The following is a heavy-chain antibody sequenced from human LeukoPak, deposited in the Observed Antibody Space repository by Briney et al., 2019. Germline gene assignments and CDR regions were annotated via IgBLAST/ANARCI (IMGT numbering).Heavy chain of an antibody. CDR3: ANGRPGVEKLWLLVWYFDL. D-gene: IGHD5-18*01. J-gene: IGHJ2*01. CDR2: INHSGST. Sequence: PSETLSLTCAVFGGSFSGYYWSWIRQPPGKGLEWIGEINHSGSTNYNPSLKSRVTISVDTSKNQFSLKLSSVTAVDTAVYYVANGRPGVEKLWLLVWYFDLWGRGTLVTVSS. V-gene: IGHV4-34*01. CDR1: GGSFSGYY.